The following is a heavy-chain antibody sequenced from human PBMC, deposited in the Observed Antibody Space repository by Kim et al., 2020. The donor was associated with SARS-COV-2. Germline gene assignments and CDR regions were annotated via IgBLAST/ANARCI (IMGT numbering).Heavy chain of an antibody. CDR3: AKTGGRMVLGLAVNY. Sequence: GGSLRLSCAESGFTFSSYGMHWVRQAPGKGLEWVAVIWYDGSSKYYADSVKGRFTISRDNSKNTLYLQMNSLRAEDTAVYYCAKTGGRMVLGLAVNYWGHGTLVTVSS. J-gene: IGHJ4*01. CDR2: IWYDGSSK. V-gene: IGHV3-33*06. D-gene: IGHD3-10*01. CDR1: GFTFSSYG.